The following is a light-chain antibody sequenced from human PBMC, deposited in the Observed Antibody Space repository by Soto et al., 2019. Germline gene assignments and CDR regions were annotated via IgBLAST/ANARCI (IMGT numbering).Light chain of an antibody. CDR3: QQHNDWPQT. CDR1: QSISSN. Sequence: EIVMTQSPATLSVSPGERATLSCRASQSISSNLAWYQQKPGQAPRLLIYGASTRATDIPARFSGSGSGTDFTLTISSPQSEDFAVYYCQQHNDWPQTFGQGTKV. V-gene: IGKV3-15*01. CDR2: GAS. J-gene: IGKJ1*01.